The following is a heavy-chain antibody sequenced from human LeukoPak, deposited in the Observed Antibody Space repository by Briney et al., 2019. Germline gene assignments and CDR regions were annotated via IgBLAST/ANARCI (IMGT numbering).Heavy chain of an antibody. V-gene: IGHV3-23*01. CDR3: AKDPLRGADIVVVPAAIYYFDY. CDR2: ISGSGGST. Sequence: PGGSLRLSCAASGFTFSSYAMSWVRQAPGKGLEWVSAISGSGGSTYYADSVKGRFTISRDNSKNTLYLQMNSLRAEDTAVYYCAKDPLRGADIVVVPAAIYYFDYWGQGTLVTVSS. D-gene: IGHD2-2*01. CDR1: GFTFSSYA. J-gene: IGHJ4*02.